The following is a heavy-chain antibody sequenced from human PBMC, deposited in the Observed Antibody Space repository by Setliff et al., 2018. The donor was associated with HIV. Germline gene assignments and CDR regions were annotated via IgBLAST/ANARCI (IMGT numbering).Heavy chain of an antibody. D-gene: IGHD3-22*01. Sequence: PSETLSLTCAVSRFSIRSGYHWGWIRQSPRKGLEWIGYIFHNGDTYYNPSLKSRVTISVDTSKNQFSLKLSSVTAADTTVYYCARHSGLGGYYSPFDYWGPGTLVTVSS. CDR2: IFHNGDT. V-gene: IGHV4-38-2*01. CDR1: RFSIRSGYH. CDR3: ARHSGLGGYYSPFDY. J-gene: IGHJ4*02.